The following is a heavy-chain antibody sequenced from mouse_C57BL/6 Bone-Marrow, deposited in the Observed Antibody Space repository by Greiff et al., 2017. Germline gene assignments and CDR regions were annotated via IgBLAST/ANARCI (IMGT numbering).Heavy chain of an antibody. D-gene: IGHD2-1*01. CDR1: GYAFSSYW. CDR2: IYPGDGDT. V-gene: IGHV1-80*01. J-gene: IGHJ1*03. CDR3: AAIYCGNWYFDV. Sequence: QVQLQQSGAELVKPGASVKISCKASGYAFSSYWMNWVKQRPGQGLEWIGQIYPGDGDTNYNGKFKGKATLTADKSSSTAYMQLSSLTSEDSAVYCCAAIYCGNWYFDVWGTGTTVTVSS.